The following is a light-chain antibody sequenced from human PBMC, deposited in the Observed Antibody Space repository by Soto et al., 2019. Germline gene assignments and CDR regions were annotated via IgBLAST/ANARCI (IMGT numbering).Light chain of an antibody. CDR3: CSCAGSSTFVV. Sequence: QSVLTQPASVSGSPGQSITISCTGTSSDVGSYNLVSWYQQHPGKAPKLMIYEGSKRPSGVSNRFSGSKSGNTASLTICGLEADDEADYYCCSCAGSSTFVVFGGGTQLTVL. V-gene: IGLV2-23*03. J-gene: IGLJ2*01. CDR2: EGS. CDR1: SSDVGSYNL.